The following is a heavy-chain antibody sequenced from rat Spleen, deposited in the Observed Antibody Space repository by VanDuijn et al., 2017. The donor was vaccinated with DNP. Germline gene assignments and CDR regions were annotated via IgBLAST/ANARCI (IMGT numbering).Heavy chain of an antibody. Sequence: EVQLVESGGGSAQPGRSLKLSCAASGFTFSDYNMAWVRQAPKKGLEWVAAVSSDGSSTYYRDSVKGRFTISRDNAKSTLYLQMNSLQTEDTAIYFCTRHGYYFDYWGQGVMVTVSS. J-gene: IGHJ2*01. D-gene: IGHD1-4*01. CDR2: VSSDGSST. CDR1: GFTFSDYN. CDR3: TRHGYYFDY. V-gene: IGHV5-7*01.